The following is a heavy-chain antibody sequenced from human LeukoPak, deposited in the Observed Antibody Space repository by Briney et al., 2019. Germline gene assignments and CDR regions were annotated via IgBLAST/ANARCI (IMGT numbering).Heavy chain of an antibody. V-gene: IGHV4-30-4*01. D-gene: IGHD1-26*01. J-gene: IGHJ5*02. CDR1: GGSISSGDYY. CDR3: ARDGILNWFDP. Sequence: SETLSLTCTVSGGSISSGDYYWSWIRQPPGKGLEWIGYIYYSGSTYYNPSLKSRVTISVDTSKNQFSLKLSSVTAADTAVYYCARDGILNWFDPWGQGTLVTVFS. CDR2: IYYSGST.